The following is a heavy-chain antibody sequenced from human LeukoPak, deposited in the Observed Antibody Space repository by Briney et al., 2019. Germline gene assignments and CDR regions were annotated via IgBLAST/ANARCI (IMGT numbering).Heavy chain of an antibody. CDR1: GGSISSYY. Sequence: SETLSLTCTVSGGSISSYYWSWIRQPPGKGLEWIGYIYYSGSTNYNPSLKSRVTMSVDTSKNQFSLKLSSVTAADTAVYYCAREEMATIRSWGQGTMVTVSS. CDR2: IYYSGST. V-gene: IGHV4-59*12. D-gene: IGHD5-12*01. J-gene: IGHJ3*01. CDR3: AREEMATIRS.